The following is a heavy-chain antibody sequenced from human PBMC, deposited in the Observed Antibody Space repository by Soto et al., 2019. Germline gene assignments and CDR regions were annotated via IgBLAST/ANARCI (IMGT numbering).Heavy chain of an antibody. V-gene: IGHV1-46*01. CDR1: GYRFISYY. CDR2: FNPANGST. Sequence: QVQLVQSGAEVKKPGASVKVSCKASGYRFISYYVHWVRQAPGQGLEWIAVFNPANGSTTYAETFHGRITITTDASTSKLFMELSRLRSEDTAVYFCARDISRRQTYYGMDVWGQGTTVTVSS. J-gene: IGHJ6*02. CDR3: ARDISRRQTYYGMDV. D-gene: IGHD2-21*01.